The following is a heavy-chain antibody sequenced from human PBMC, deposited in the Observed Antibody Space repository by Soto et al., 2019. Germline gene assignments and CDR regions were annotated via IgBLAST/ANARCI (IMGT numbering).Heavy chain of an antibody. D-gene: IGHD2-15*01. CDR1: GYTFTGYY. V-gene: IGHV1-2*04. CDR2: INPNSGGT. CDR3: ARALCSGGSCYYTA. Sequence: GASVKVSCKASGYTFTGYYMHWVRQAPGQGLEWMGWINPNSGGTNYAQKFQGWVTMTRDTSISTAYMELSRLRSDDTAVYYCARALCSGGSCYYTAWGPGTLVTVSS. J-gene: IGHJ4*02.